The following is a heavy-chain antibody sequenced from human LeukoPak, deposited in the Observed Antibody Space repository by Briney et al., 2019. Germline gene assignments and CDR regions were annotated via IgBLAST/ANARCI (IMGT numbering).Heavy chain of an antibody. V-gene: IGHV4-59*08. J-gene: IGHJ4*02. CDR2: VHYTGST. D-gene: IGHD1-14*01. CDR1: GGSITPWY. CDR3: VRQTGLLDY. Sequence: SETLSLTCIVSGGSITPWYWGWIRQPPGQGLEWIGHVHYTGSTNYNPSLQSRVTISVDTSKNQFSLKIRSVTAADTAMYYCVRQTGLLDYWGQGILVTVSS.